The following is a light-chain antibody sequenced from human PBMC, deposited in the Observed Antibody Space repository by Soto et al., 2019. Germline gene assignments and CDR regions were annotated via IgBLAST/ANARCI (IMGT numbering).Light chain of an antibody. CDR1: SSNIGAGCG. CDR2: GNS. V-gene: IGLV1-40*01. CDR3: QSYDSSLSGWV. J-gene: IGLJ3*02. Sequence: QSVLTQPPSVSGAPGQRVTISCTGSSSNIGAGCGVHWYQQLPGTAPKLLIYGNSNRPSGVPDRFSGSKSGTSASLAITGLQAEDEADYYCQSYDSSLSGWVFGGGTKLTVL.